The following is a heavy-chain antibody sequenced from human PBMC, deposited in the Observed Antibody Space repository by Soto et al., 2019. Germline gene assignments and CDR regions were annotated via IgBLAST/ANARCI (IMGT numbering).Heavy chain of an antibody. CDR1: GGSISSGGYY. Sequence: PSETLSLTCTVSGGSISSGGYYWSWIRQHPGKGLEWIGYIYYSGSTYYNPSLKSRVTISLDTSKNQFSLKLSSVTAADTAVYYCARDQGWVTMVRGAWFDPWGQGTLVTVSS. CDR2: IYYSGST. D-gene: IGHD3-10*01. CDR3: ARDQGWVTMVRGAWFDP. V-gene: IGHV4-31*03. J-gene: IGHJ5*02.